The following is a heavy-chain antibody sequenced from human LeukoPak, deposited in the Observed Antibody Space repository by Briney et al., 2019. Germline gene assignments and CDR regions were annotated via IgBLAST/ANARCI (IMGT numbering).Heavy chain of an antibody. J-gene: IGHJ4*02. Sequence: GESLKISCKGSGYSFTSYLIGLVRQMPGKGLELMGITYPGDSDTSYSPSFQGEVTISADKSISTAYLQWSSLKASDTAMYYCARPGYSYGFDYWGQGTLVTVSS. CDR3: ARPGYSYGFDY. CDR1: GYSFTSYL. D-gene: IGHD5-18*01. CDR2: TYPGDSDT. V-gene: IGHV5-51*01.